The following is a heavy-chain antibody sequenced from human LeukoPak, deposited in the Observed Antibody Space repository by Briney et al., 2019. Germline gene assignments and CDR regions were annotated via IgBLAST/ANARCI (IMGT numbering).Heavy chain of an antibody. V-gene: IGHV4-59*11. CDR1: GGSISSHY. Sequence: PSETLSLTCAVSGGSISSHYWSWSRQPPGKGLEWIGYIYYRGSTNYSPSLKGRVTISVDTSKTQFSLKLSSVSAADTAVYYCARLVGGTGYFDYWGQGALVTVSS. CDR2: IYYRGST. J-gene: IGHJ4*02. CDR3: ARLVGGTGYFDY. D-gene: IGHD3-9*01.